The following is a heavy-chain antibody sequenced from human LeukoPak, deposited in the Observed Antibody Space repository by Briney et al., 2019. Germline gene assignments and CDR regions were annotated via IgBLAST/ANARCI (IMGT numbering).Heavy chain of an antibody. J-gene: IGHJ4*02. CDR1: GGSIRSGSYY. CDR2: IYTSGST. CDR3: ATEEGYNAY. D-gene: IGHD5-24*01. V-gene: IGHV4-61*02. Sequence: PSETLSLTCIVSGGSIRSGSYYWSWIRQPAGKGLEWIGRIYTSGSTNYNPSLKSRVTISVDVSQSQFSLKLTSVTAADTAVYYCATEEGYNAYWGQGILVTVSS.